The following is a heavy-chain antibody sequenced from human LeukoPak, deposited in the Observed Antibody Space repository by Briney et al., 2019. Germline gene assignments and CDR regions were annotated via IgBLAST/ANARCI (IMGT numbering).Heavy chain of an antibody. V-gene: IGHV3-23*01. Sequence: GGSLRLSCAASGFTFSSYGMSWVRQAPGKGLEWVSAISASGGSTYYAASVKGRFSISRDNSKSTLYLQMNSLRAEDTAVYYCAKDPAYCGGDCSITWYFDLWGRGALVTVSS. CDR2: ISASGGST. J-gene: IGHJ2*01. D-gene: IGHD2-21*02. CDR1: GFTFSSYG. CDR3: AKDPAYCGGDCSITWYFDL.